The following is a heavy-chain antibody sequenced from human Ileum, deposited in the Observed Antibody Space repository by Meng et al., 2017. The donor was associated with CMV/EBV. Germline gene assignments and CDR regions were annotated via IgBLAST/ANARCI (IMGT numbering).Heavy chain of an antibody. J-gene: IGHJ4*02. CDR1: GYTGNRDG. V-gene: IGHV1-8*03. CDR2: RSPSSGNT. CDR3: ASDGEDRDSGNFDY. D-gene: IGHD5-24*01. Sequence: KASGYTGNRDGVNWVRQSPGQGRGWIGWRSPSSGNTDYAQKFQGRITLTRDTSIKTAYRELSTLRSDDSAGYYCASDGEDRDSGNFDYWGQGTLVTVSS.